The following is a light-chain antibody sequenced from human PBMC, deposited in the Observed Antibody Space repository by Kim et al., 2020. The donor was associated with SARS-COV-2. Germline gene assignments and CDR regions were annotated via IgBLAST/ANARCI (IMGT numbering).Light chain of an antibody. V-gene: IGKV3-15*01. CDR3: QQYENWPPWT. J-gene: IGKJ1*01. CDR1: QSIRDN. Sequence: SPGERATLSCRASQSIRDNLAWYQQTPGQAPRLLIYGASTRATGIPARFSGSGSGTEFTLTINNLQAEDFAVYYCQQYENWPPWTFGQGTKVDIK. CDR2: GAS.